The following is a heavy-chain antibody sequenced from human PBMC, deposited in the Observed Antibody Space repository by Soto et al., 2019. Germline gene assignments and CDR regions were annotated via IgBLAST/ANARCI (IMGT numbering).Heavy chain of an antibody. Sequence: PSETLSLTCTVSGGSISSYYWSWIRQPPGKGLEWIGNIYYSGSTYYNPSLKSRVTISVDTSKNQFSLKLSSVTAADTAVYYCARAYTAMVTSFDYWGQGTLVTVSS. CDR3: ARAYTAMVTSFDY. D-gene: IGHD5-18*01. J-gene: IGHJ4*02. V-gene: IGHV4-59*01. CDR2: IYYSGST. CDR1: GGSISSYY.